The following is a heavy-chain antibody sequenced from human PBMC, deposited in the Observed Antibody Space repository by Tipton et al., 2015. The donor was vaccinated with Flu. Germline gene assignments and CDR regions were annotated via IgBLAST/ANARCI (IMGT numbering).Heavy chain of an antibody. CDR2: IWFDGSKD. V-gene: IGHV3-33*01. CDR3: ARDSPDRSSASGLDFYS. D-gene: IGHD2-15*01. J-gene: IGHJ4*02. Sequence: SLRLSCAASGFTFKNYGMHWVRQAPGKGLEWVAIIWFDGSKDYYADSVRGRFTISRDDSRNTVYLQMNSLRAEDTAVYYCARDSPDRSSASGLDFYSSGQETLVTVSA. CDR1: GFTFKNYG.